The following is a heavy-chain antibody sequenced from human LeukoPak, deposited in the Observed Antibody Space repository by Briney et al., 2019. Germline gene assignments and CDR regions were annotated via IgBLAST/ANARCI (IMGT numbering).Heavy chain of an antibody. D-gene: IGHD6-13*01. V-gene: IGHV1-46*01. J-gene: IGHJ6*02. CDR1: GYTFTSYY. CDR3: ARANSEYSSSWYGYYYYGIDV. CDR2: INPSGGST. Sequence: ASVKVSCKASGYTFTSYYMHWVRQAPGQGLEWMGIINPSGGSTSYAQKFQGRVTMTRDTSTSTVYMELSSLRSEDTAVYYCARANSEYSSSWYGYYYYGIDVWGQGTTVTVSS.